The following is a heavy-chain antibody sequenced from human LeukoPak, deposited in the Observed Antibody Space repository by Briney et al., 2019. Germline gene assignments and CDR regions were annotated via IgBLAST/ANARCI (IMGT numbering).Heavy chain of an antibody. V-gene: IGHV1-8*01. CDR2: MNPNNGNT. CDR1: GYTFTSYD. D-gene: IGHD2-2*02. J-gene: IGHJ4*02. Sequence: ASVKVSCKASGYTFTSYDINWVRQATGQGLEWMGWMNPNNGNTDYAQKFQGRVTLTRDTSISTAYMELSRLRSDDTAVYYCARSGYCSSTSCYSPFDYWGQGTLVTASS. CDR3: ARSGYCSSTSCYSPFDY.